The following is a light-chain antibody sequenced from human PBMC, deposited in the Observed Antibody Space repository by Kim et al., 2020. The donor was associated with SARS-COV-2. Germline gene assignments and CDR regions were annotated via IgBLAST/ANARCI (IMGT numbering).Light chain of an antibody. J-gene: IGKJ1*01. CDR3: QKCDSAPWT. Sequence: ALVGDKVAIACGERQDNVNYLSWFQLKPGKAPKLLIYAESALQPGVPSRFSGRGSGTEFTLTVTSLQPGDVATYYCQKCDSAPWTCGQGTKVDI. V-gene: IGKV1-27*01. CDR2: AES. CDR1: QDNVNY.